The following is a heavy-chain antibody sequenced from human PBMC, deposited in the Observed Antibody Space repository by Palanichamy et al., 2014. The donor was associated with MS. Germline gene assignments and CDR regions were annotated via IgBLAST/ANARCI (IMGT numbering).Heavy chain of an antibody. D-gene: IGHD3-3*01. CDR3: TREALEGMGWFDP. CDR2: IRGKSYGGTT. J-gene: IGHJ5*02. V-gene: IGHV3-49*04. CDR1: GFTFGDYA. Sequence: EVQLVESGGGLVQPGRSLRLSCTASGFTFGDYAMAWVRQAPGKGLEWVSFIRGKSYGGTTEYAASVKGRFTMSRDDSKSVAYLQMNSLKSGDTAVYYCTREALEGMGWFDPWGQGTLVTVSS.